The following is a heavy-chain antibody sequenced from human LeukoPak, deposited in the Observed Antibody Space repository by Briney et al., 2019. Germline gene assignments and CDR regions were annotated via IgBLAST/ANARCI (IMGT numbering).Heavy chain of an antibody. Sequence: PSETLSLTCTVSGGSISSGSYYWSWIQQPPGKGLEWIGYIYYSGSTNYNPSLKSRVTISVDTSKNQFSLKLSSVTAADTAVYYRARDQVDYYDSSGYLSDAFDIWGQGTMVTVSS. J-gene: IGHJ3*02. CDR3: ARDQVDYYDSSGYLSDAFDI. D-gene: IGHD3-22*01. CDR1: GGSISSGSYY. V-gene: IGHV4-61*01. CDR2: IYYSGST.